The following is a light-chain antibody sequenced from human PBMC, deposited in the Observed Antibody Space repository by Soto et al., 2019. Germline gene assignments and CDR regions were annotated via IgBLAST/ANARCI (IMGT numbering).Light chain of an antibody. CDR2: EVS. CDR1: SSDVGSYSR. V-gene: IGLV2-18*02. CDR3: SSFTGSTTYV. Sequence: QSALTQPPSVSGSPGQSVAVSCTGTSSDVGSYSRVSWYQQPPGTAPKLMIYEVSNRPSGVPDRFSGSKSGNTASLTITGLQAEDEADYYCSSFTGSTTYVFGTGTKLTVL. J-gene: IGLJ1*01.